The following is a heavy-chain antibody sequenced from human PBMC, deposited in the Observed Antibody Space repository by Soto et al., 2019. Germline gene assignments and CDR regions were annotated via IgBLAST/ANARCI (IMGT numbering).Heavy chain of an antibody. Sequence: GESLKISCKGSGFTFTSYWIAWVRQMPGKGLEWMVIIYPGDSDSSYSPSFQGQVTISADKSINTTYLHWSSLKASDTAIYYCAKHEGYCSTTTCSNFDYWGQGTPVTVS. CDR1: GFTFTSYW. J-gene: IGHJ4*02. D-gene: IGHD2-2*01. CDR2: IYPGDSDS. V-gene: IGHV5-51*01. CDR3: AKHEGYCSTTTCSNFDY.